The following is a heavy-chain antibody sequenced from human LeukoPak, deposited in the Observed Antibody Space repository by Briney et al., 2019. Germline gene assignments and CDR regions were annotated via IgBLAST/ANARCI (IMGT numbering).Heavy chain of an antibody. CDR3: ARVNINNWHSCDY. Sequence: PSGTLSLTCAVSGGSISSNNWWGWVRQPPGQGLEWIGEIYHSGSPNYNPSLKSRVTISVDKSRNHFSLNLSSVTAADTAVYYCARVNINNWHSCDYWGQGTLVTVSS. V-gene: IGHV4-4*02. CDR2: IYHSGSP. CDR1: GGSISSNNW. D-gene: IGHD1-1*01. J-gene: IGHJ4*02.